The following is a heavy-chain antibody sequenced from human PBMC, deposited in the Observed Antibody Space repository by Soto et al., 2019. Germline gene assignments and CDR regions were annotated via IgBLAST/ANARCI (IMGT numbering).Heavy chain of an antibody. CDR2: IIPIFGTA. V-gene: IGHV1-69*01. Sequence: QVQLVQSGAEVKKPGSSVKVSCKASGGTFSSYAISWVRQAPGQGLEWMGGIIPIFGTANYAQKLQGRVTITADESTSTAYMELSSLRSEDTAVYYCARHIAAARDIGWFDPWGQGTLVTVSS. D-gene: IGHD6-13*01. CDR3: ARHIAAARDIGWFDP. J-gene: IGHJ5*02. CDR1: GGTFSSYA.